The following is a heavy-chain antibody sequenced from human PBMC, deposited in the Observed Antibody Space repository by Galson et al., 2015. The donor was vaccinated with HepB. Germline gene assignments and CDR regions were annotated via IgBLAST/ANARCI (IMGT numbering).Heavy chain of an antibody. Sequence: SLRLSCAASGFTFGSYSMNWVRRAPGKGLEWVSSISSSSSYIYYADSVKGRFTISRDNAKNSLYLQMNSLRAEDTAVYYCAREGGYSSSWYNWFDPWGQGTLVTVSS. D-gene: IGHD6-13*01. CDR1: GFTFGSYS. CDR3: AREGGYSSSWYNWFDP. V-gene: IGHV3-21*01. CDR2: ISSSSSYI. J-gene: IGHJ5*02.